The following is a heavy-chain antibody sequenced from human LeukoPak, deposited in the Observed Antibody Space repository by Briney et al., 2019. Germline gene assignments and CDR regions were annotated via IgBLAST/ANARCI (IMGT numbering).Heavy chain of an antibody. CDR1: GGSFSGYY. CDR2: INHSGST. V-gene: IGHV4-34*01. CDR3: ASGYSGHDY. J-gene: IGHJ4*02. Sequence: SETLSLTCAVYGGSFSGYYWSWIRQPPGKGLEWIGEINHSGSTNYNPSLKSRVTISVDTSKNQFSLKLSSVTAADTAVYYRASGYSGHDYWGQGTLVTVSS. D-gene: IGHD2-15*01.